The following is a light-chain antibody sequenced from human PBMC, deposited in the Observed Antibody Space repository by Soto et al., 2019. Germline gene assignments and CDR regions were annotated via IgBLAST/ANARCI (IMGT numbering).Light chain of an antibody. CDR1: QSVGSN. J-gene: IGKJ5*01. V-gene: IGKV3-11*01. CDR3: QQRSNWPPIT. CDR2: DAS. Sequence: IVRPQSPATLSVSPGERVTLSCRARQSVGSNLAWYQQKPGQAPGLLIYDASNRATGIPARFSGSGSGTDFTLTISSLEPEDFAVYYCQQRSNWPPITFGQGTRLEIK.